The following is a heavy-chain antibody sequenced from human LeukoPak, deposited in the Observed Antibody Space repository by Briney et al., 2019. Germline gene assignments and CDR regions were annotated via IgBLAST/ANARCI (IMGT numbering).Heavy chain of an antibody. CDR2: IVVGSGNT. CDR1: GFTFTSSA. V-gene: IGHV1-58*02. D-gene: IGHD4-17*01. Sequence: SVKVSCKASGFTFTSSAMQWVRQARGQRLEWIGWIVVGSGNTNYAQKFQERVTITRDMSTSTAYMELSSLRSEDTAVYYCAADPYGHDAFDIWGQGTMVTVSS. J-gene: IGHJ3*02. CDR3: AADPYGHDAFDI.